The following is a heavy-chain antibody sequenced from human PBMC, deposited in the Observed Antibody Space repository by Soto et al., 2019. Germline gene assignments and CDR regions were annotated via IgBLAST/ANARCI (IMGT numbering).Heavy chain of an antibody. J-gene: IGHJ4*02. Sequence: TLSLTFTVSVGSITGYYWTWIRQPPGKGLEWIGYVFYKGNTNYNPSLKSRVTISVDTSANQFSLRLSSVTAADTAVYYCARSGDSFGFTDYWGQGTLVTVSS. V-gene: IGHV4-59*01. CDR3: ARSGDSFGFTDY. CDR2: VFYKGNT. D-gene: IGHD5-18*01. CDR1: VGSITGYY.